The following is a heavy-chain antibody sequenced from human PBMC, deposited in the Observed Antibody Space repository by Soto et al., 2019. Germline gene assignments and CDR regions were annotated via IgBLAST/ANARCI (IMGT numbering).Heavy chain of an antibody. J-gene: IGHJ4*02. Sequence: QVQLVESGGGVVQPGTSLRLSCAASGFTFTNYGMHWVRQAPGKGLEWVALIWYDGRQTFYADSGKGRFTISRDTSKNTLYLQMNSLRAEDTDVYFCARYLSGPLDSWGQGTLLTVSS. D-gene: IGHD3-16*02. CDR2: IWYDGRQT. CDR1: GFTFTNYG. CDR3: ARYLSGPLDS. V-gene: IGHV3-33*01.